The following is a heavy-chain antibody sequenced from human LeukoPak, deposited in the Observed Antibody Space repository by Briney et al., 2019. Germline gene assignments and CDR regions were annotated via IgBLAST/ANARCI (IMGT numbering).Heavy chain of an antibody. D-gene: IGHD2-21*02. J-gene: IGHJ4*02. CDR1: GFTFSSHG. CDR2: IWYDGSDK. Sequence: RGSLRLSCAASGFTFSSHGIHWVRQAPGKGLEWVAVIWYDGSDKDYADSVKGRFTISRDNSKNTLYLQMNSLRVEDTAVYYCAKDLCGGDCLPFDYGGQGTLVTVSS. CDR3: AKDLCGGDCLPFDY. V-gene: IGHV3-33*06.